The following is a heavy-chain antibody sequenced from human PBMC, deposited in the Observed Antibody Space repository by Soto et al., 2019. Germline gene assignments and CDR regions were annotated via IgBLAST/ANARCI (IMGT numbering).Heavy chain of an antibody. Sequence: GGSLRLSCAASGFTLSRYAMNWVRQAPGKGLEWVSAISGSGGSTYYADSVKGRFTISRDNSKNTVNLQMNSLRAEDTAVYYCATSGIVGVPAAGPGGYRGQGTLVTVSS. CDR1: GFTLSRYA. CDR2: ISGSGGST. J-gene: IGHJ4*02. D-gene: IGHD2-2*01. CDR3: ATSGIVGVPAAGPGGY. V-gene: IGHV3-23*01.